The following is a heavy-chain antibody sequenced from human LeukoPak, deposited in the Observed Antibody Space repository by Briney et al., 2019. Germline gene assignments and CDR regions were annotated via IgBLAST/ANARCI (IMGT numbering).Heavy chain of an antibody. J-gene: IGHJ3*02. CDR3: ARNYGDYVGAFDI. V-gene: IGHV1-2*02. Sequence: ASVKVSCKASGYTYTGYYMHWVRQAPGQGLEWMGWINPNSGGTNYAQKFQGRVTMTRDTSISTAYMELSRLRSDDTAVYYCARNYGDYVGAFDIWGQGTMVTVSS. CDR2: INPNSGGT. CDR1: GYTYTGYY. D-gene: IGHD4-17*01.